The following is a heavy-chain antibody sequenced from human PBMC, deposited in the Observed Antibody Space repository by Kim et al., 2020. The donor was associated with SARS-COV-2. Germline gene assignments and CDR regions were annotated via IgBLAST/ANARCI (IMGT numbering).Heavy chain of an antibody. J-gene: IGHJ3*02. D-gene: IGHD1-7*01. V-gene: IGHV4-39*01. Sequence: SETLSLTCTVSGGSISSSSYYWGWIRQPPGKGLEWIGSIYYSGSTYYNPSLKSRVTISVDTSKNQFSLKLSSVTAADTAVYYCARHHPNWNYDAFDIWGQGTMVTVSS. CDR3: ARHHPNWNYDAFDI. CDR2: IYYSGST. CDR1: GGSISSSSYY.